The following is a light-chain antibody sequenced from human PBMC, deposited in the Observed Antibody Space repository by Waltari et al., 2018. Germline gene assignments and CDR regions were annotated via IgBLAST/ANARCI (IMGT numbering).Light chain of an antibody. CDR3: MKGLQTPPLYN. Sequence: DTVMIQSPLSLPVTPGEPASISCRYSQSLLHSNGNNDVDWYLQKPGQSPQHLIYLCSNRGSRVTDRVIVSGSGTDFPLRISSVEAADVWVYYCMKGLQTPPLYNFGQGTKLEIK. J-gene: IGKJ2*01. V-gene: IGKV2-28*01. CDR2: LCS. CDR1: QSLLHSNGNND.